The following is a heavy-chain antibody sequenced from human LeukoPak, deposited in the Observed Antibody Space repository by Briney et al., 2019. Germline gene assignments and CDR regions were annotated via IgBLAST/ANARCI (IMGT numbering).Heavy chain of an antibody. J-gene: IGHJ4*02. D-gene: IGHD2-2*01. CDR3: ARDAWGYCSSTTCYGGALDS. CDR2: IYYSGTT. V-gene: IGHV4-31*03. CDR1: GGSISSGDSH. Sequence: PSETLSLNCTVSGGSISSGDSHWSWIRQLPGKGLEWIGYIYYSGTTYYNPSLKSRVIMSVDTSKNQFSLKLSSVTAADTAVYYCARDAWGYCSSTTCYGGALDSWGQGTLVTVSS.